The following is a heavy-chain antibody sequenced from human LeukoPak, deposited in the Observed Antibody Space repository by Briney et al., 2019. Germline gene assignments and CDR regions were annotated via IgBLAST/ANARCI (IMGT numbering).Heavy chain of an antibody. CDR2: IVSRGGTT. D-gene: IGHD2-15*01. CDR3: AKFGKKVVVVAAVDLDY. V-gene: IGHV3-23*01. CDR1: GFTVSSNY. J-gene: IGHJ4*02. Sequence: PGGSLRLSCAASGFTVSSNYMNWVRQAPGKGLEWVSGIVSRGGTTYYADSVKGRFIISRDNSKNTLYLQMNSLRAEDTAVYYCAKFGKKVVVVAAVDLDYWGQGTLVTVSS.